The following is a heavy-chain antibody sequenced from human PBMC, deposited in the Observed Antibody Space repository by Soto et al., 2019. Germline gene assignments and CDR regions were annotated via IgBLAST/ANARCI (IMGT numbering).Heavy chain of an antibody. V-gene: IGHV1-3*01. Sequence: GASVKVSCKASGYTFTSYPLHWVRQAPGQRLEWMGWINAGNGYTEYSQKFQGRVTISRHTSASTAYMELISLRYEDTAVYFCARPTSYCSGNRCGIWFGPWGQGTMVTVSS. D-gene: IGHD2-15*01. CDR2: INAGNGYT. J-gene: IGHJ5*02. CDR1: GYTFTSYP. CDR3: ARPTSYCSGNRCGIWFGP.